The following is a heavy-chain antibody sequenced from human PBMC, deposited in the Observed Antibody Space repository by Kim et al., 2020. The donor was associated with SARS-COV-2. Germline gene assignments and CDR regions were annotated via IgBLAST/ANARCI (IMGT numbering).Heavy chain of an antibody. CDR2: ISYDGSRK. J-gene: IGHJ4*02. D-gene: IGHD3-22*01. V-gene: IGHV3-30*18. CDR3: AKVSAYYDSSAPFDS. Sequence: GGSLRLSCAASGITLTYYGMHWVRQAPGKGLEWVAVISYDGSRKYYADSVKGRFTISRDNSKHTLYLQLNSLRSEDTAVYYCAKVSAYYDSSAPFDSWGQGTLVTVSS. CDR1: GITLTYYG.